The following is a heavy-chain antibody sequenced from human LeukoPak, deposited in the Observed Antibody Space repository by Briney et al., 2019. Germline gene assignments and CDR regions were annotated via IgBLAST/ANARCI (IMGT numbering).Heavy chain of an antibody. D-gene: IGHD5-18*01. V-gene: IGHV4-39*01. CDR3: AVTRGYSRFDP. J-gene: IGHJ5*02. Sequence: SETLSLTCTVSGGSISSSSYYWGWVRQPPGKGLEWIGSIYYSGSTYYNPSLKSRVTISVDTSKNQFSLKLSSVTAADTAVYYCAVTRGYSRFDPWGQGTLVTVSS. CDR2: IYYSGST. CDR1: GGSISSSSYY.